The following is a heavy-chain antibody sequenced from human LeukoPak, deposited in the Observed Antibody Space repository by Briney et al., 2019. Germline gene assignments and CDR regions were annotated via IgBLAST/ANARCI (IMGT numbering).Heavy chain of an antibody. Sequence: SVTLSLTSAVYGGSCSGYYWSRLRQPPGKGLEWIGNIFYSGSTYYSPSLKSRVTISLDTSRNQFSLKLNSVTAADTEFYYCGKSNGYGLVDIWGQGKMVTVSS. D-gene: IGHD3-10*01. J-gene: IGHJ3*02. CDR2: IFYSGST. V-gene: IGHV4-34*12. CDR3: GKSNGYGLVDI. CDR1: GGSCSGYY.